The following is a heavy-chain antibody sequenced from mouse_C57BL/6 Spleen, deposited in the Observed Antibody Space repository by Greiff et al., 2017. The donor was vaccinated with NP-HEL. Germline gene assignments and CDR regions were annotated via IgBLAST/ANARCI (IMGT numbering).Heavy chain of an antibody. CDR2: INYDGSST. Sequence: EVQVVESEGGLVQPGSSMKLSCTASGFTFSDYYMARVRQVPEKGLEWVANINYDGSSTYYLDSLKSRFIISRDNAKNILYLQMSSLKSEDTATYYCARESLYYYGSAGYFDVWGTGTTVTVSS. J-gene: IGHJ1*03. CDR1: GFTFSDYY. V-gene: IGHV5-16*01. CDR3: ARESLYYYGSAGYFDV. D-gene: IGHD1-1*01.